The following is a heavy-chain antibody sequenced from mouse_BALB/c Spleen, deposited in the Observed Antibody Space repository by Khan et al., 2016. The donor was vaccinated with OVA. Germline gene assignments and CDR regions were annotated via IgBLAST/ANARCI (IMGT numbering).Heavy chain of an antibody. Sequence: EVQLVESGPGLVKPSLSLSLTCTVTGYSITSDYAWNWIRQFPGHKLEWMGYISCSGRTSYTPSLKSRISITRDTSKNQFFLQLNSVTTEDTATYFCVRGRAYWGQGTLVTVSA. CDR2: ISCSGRT. CDR3: VRGRAY. J-gene: IGHJ3*01. V-gene: IGHV3-2*02. D-gene: IGHD3-3*01. CDR1: GYSITSDYA.